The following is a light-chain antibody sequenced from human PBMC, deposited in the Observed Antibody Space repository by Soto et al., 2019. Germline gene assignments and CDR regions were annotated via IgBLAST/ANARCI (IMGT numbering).Light chain of an antibody. CDR3: QQRSNWPPTWT. Sequence: EIVLTQSPATLSLSPGERATLSCRASQSVGSYLAWYQHKPGQPPRLLIYDASNRATGIPARFSGGGSGTDFTLPISSLEPEDFAVYYCQQRSNWPPTWTFGQGTKVEIK. V-gene: IGKV3-11*01. J-gene: IGKJ1*01. CDR2: DAS. CDR1: QSVGSY.